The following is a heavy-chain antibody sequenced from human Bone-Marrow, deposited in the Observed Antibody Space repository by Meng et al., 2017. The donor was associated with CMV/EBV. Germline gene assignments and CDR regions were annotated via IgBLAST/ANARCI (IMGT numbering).Heavy chain of an antibody. Sequence: GESLKISCAASGFTVSSNYMSWVRQAPGKGLEWVSVIYSGGSTYYADSVKGRFTISRDNSKNTLYLQMNSLRAEDTAVYYCARGYCRGGSCYEMDVWGQGTTVTVSS. J-gene: IGHJ6*02. CDR2: IYSGGST. CDR1: GFTVSSNY. V-gene: IGHV3-53*01. CDR3: ARGYCRGGSCYEMDV. D-gene: IGHD2-15*01.